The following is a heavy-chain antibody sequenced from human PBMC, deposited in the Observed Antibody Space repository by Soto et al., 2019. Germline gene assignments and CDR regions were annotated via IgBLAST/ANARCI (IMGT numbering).Heavy chain of an antibody. J-gene: IGHJ6*02. Sequence: GGSLRLSCEASGFDFSDYSMNWVRQAPGKGLEWVSAISGSGGSTYYADSVKGRFTISRDNSKNTLYLRMNSLRAEDTAVYYSAKDEVGAVYYYYYGMDVWGQGTTVTVSS. V-gene: IGHV3-23*01. CDR1: GFDFSDYS. D-gene: IGHD1-26*01. CDR2: ISGSGGST. CDR3: AKDEVGAVYYYYYGMDV.